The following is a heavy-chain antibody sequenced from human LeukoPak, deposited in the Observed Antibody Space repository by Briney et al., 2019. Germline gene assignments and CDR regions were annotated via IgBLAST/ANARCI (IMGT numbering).Heavy chain of an antibody. D-gene: IGHD3-10*01. CDR1: GLSFRTFA. J-gene: IGHJ5*02. CDR3: ARGPLWVGQVLGDWLDP. Sequence: GGSLRLSCAASGLSFRTFAMHWVRQGPGKGLEWLAIVSSDGNKRYYADSVRGRFTVSRDNYKNTLYLDMNSLRSEDTAVYYCARGPLWVGQVLGDWLDPWGQGTLVTVSS. CDR2: VSSDGNKR. V-gene: IGHV3-30-3*01.